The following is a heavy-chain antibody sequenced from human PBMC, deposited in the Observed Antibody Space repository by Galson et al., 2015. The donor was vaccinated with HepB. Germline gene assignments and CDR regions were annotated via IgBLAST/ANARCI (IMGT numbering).Heavy chain of an antibody. D-gene: IGHD3-16*01. J-gene: IGHJ4*02. CDR2: IIEDGSEQ. CDR1: GFTFSRYW. Sequence: SLRLSCAASGFTFSRYWMTWVRQAPGKGLEWVANIIEDGSEQSYVDPVKGRFTISGNNAKNFLYLQMNSLRVEDTAVYYCTRGDRGGDWGQGTLVTVSS. CDR3: TRGDRGGD. V-gene: IGHV3-7*01.